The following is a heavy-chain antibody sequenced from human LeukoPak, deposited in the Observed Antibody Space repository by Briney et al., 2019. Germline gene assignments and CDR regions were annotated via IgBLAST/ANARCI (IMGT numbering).Heavy chain of an antibody. V-gene: IGHV1-2*06. CDR3: ARDSSGDYYFDY. Sequence: ASVKVSCKASGYTFTGYYMHWVRQAPGQGLEWMGRINPNSGGTKYAQKFQGRVTMTRETSISTAYMELSRLRSDDTAVYYCARDSSGDYYFDYWGQGTLVTVSS. CDR1: GYTFTGYY. J-gene: IGHJ4*02. CDR2: INPNSGGT. D-gene: IGHD2-21*02.